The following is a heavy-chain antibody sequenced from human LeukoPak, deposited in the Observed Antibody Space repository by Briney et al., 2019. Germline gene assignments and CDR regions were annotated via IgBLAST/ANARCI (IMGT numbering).Heavy chain of an antibody. V-gene: IGHV3-9*01. Sequence: GRSLRLFCAASGFTFDDYAMHWVRQAPGEGLEWVSGVSWNSDTIAYADSVKGRFTISRDNAKNSLYLQMNSLRAEDTALYYCTKSSSGTYGGLDFWGQGTLVTVSS. CDR3: TKSSSGTYGGLDF. CDR2: VSWNSDTI. J-gene: IGHJ4*02. CDR1: GFTFDDYA. D-gene: IGHD1-26*01.